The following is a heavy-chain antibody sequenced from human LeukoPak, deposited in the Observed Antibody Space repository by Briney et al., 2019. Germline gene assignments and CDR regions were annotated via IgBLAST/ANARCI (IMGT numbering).Heavy chain of an antibody. J-gene: IGHJ6*03. V-gene: IGHV3-48*04. D-gene: IGHD5-18*01. Sequence: GGSLRLSCAASGFTFSSYSMNWVRQAPGKGLEWVSYISSSSSTIYYADSVKGRFTISRDNAKNSLYLQMNSLRAEDTAVYYCAREGDTAYYYHYYMDVWGKGTTVTVSS. CDR3: AREGDTAYYYHYYMDV. CDR2: ISSSSSTI. CDR1: GFTFSSYS.